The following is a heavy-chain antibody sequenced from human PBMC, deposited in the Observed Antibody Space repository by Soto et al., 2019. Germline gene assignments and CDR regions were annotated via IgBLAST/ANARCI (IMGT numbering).Heavy chain of an antibody. J-gene: IGHJ6*02. V-gene: IGHV3-30-3*01. D-gene: IGHD6-13*01. CDR3: ARDRSNWYGYYYGMDV. Sequence: QAGGSLRLSCAASGFIFSTYAMHWVRQAPGKGLEWVAVISYDGSNKYYADSVKGRFTISRDNSKNTLYLQMNSLRAEDTAVYYCARDRSNWYGYYYGMDVWGQGTTVTVSS. CDR1: GFIFSTYA. CDR2: ISYDGSNK.